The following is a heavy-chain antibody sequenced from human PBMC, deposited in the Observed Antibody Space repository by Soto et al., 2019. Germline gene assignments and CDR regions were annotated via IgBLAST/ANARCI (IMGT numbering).Heavy chain of an antibody. D-gene: IGHD2-21*02. V-gene: IGHV5-51*01. CDR2: IYPDDSDT. J-gene: IGHJ6*04. CDR1: GYPFTRFW. Sequence: GESLKISCQGFGYPFTRFWIAWVRQMPGKGLVWMGIIYPDDSDTRYSPSFRGQVTITADDSVSTAYLQWSSLRASDSPLLYCPRSSLYCGSDCNTGGFEYWDKVTRSTVTS. CDR3: PRSSLYCGSDCNTGGFEY.